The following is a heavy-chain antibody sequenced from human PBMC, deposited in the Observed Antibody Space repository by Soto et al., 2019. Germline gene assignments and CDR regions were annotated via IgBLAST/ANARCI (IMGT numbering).Heavy chain of an antibody. V-gene: IGHV1-45*02. CDR3: ARTFYDSVVTPPSELHL. J-gene: IGHJ1*01. D-gene: IGHD3-22*01. CDR2: ITPFNGNT. CDR1: GYTFTYRY. Sequence: GASVKVSCKASGYTFTYRYLHWVRQAPGQALEWMGWITPFNGNTNYAQKFLDRVTITRDRSMSTAYMELSSLRSEDSAIYYCARTFYDSVVTPPSELHLWGQGALVTVSS.